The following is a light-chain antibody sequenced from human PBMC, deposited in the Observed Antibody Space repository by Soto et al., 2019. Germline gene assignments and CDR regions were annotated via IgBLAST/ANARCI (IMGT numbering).Light chain of an antibody. CDR1: SSDVGGYKY. J-gene: IGLJ1*01. Sequence: QSVLTQPRSVSGSPGQSVTISCTGTSSDVGGYKYVSWYQQHPGKAPKVIIFDVNKRPSGVPGRFSGSKSGNTASLTISGLQTEDEADYYCCSYTGSFYIFGPGLKVT. V-gene: IGLV2-11*01. CDR2: DVN. CDR3: CSYTGSFYI.